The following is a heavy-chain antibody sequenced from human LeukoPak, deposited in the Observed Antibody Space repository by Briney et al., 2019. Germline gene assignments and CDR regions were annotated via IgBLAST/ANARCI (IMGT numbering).Heavy chain of an antibody. V-gene: IGHV1-18*01. CDR1: GYTFTSYG. Sequence: ASVKVCCKASGYTFTSYGISWVRQAPGQGLEWMGWISAYNGNTNYAQKLQGRVTMTTDTSTSTAYMELRSLRSDDTAVYYCARVRDIVATSYYYYMDVWGKGTTVTVSS. CDR3: ARVRDIVATSYYYYMDV. D-gene: IGHD5-12*01. J-gene: IGHJ6*03. CDR2: ISAYNGNT.